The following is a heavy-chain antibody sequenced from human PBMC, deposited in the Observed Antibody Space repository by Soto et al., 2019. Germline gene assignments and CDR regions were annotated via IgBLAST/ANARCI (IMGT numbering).Heavy chain of an antibody. D-gene: IGHD3-3*01. V-gene: IGHV3-23*01. Sequence: DVQLWESGGGLVQPGGSLRLSCAACGFCFGSYALSWIRQAPGKGLEWVSTISGSDGKTFYADAVKGRFSISRDTSQNTLYLQMNSLRADDTAIYYCARWSYLDYWGQGTRVTVSS. CDR1: GFCFGSYA. CDR3: ARWSYLDY. J-gene: IGHJ4*02. CDR2: ISGSDGKT.